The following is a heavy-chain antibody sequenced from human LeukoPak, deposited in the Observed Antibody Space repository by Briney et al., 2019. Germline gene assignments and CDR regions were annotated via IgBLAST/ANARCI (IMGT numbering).Heavy chain of an antibody. CDR1: GGSISSYY. CDR3: ARLIDYYSGMDV. V-gene: IGHV4-59*08. J-gene: IGHJ6*02. CDR2: INYSGST. Sequence: SETLSLTCTVSGGSISSYYWNWIRQPPGKGLEYIGNINYSGSTNYDPSLKSRVTISVDTSKNQFSLKLSSVTAADTAVYYCARLIDYYSGMDVWGQGATVTVSS.